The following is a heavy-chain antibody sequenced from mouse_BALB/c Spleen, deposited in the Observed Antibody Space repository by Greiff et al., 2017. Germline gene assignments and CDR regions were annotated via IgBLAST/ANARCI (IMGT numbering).Heavy chain of an antibody. V-gene: IGHV1-87*01. CDR3: ARRREVRDYYFDY. CDR2: IYPGDGDT. Sequence: VKLVESGAELARPGASVKLSCKASGYTFTSYWMQWVKQRPGQGLEWIGAIYPGDGDTRYTQKFKGKATLTADKSSSTAYMQLSSLASEDSAVYYCARRREVRDYYFDYWGQGTTLTVSS. D-gene: IGHD2-13*01. CDR1: GYTFTSYW. J-gene: IGHJ2*01.